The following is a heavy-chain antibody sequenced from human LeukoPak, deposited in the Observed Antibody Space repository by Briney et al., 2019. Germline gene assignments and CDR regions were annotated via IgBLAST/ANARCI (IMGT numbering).Heavy chain of an antibody. J-gene: IGHJ4*02. Sequence: GASVKVSCKASGYTFTGYYMHWVRQAPGQGLEWMGWINPNSGGTNYAQKFQGRVTMTRDTSISTAYMELSRLRSDDTVVYYCASPLGDYGDYGHFDYWGQGTLVTVSS. CDR1: GYTFTGYY. D-gene: IGHD4-17*01. CDR3: ASPLGDYGDYGHFDY. V-gene: IGHV1-2*02. CDR2: INPNSGGT.